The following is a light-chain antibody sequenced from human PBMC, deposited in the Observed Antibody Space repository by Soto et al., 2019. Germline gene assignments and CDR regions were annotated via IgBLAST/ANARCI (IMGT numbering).Light chain of an antibody. CDR3: QHYVTWALT. J-gene: IGKJ4*01. Sequence: EIVITQSPATLSVSPGEGATISCRASQGIGDTLAWYQQKPGQTPRLLIYETSIRATGVPARFSGSRSGAEFTLTISSLQSEDFAVYYCQHYVTWALTFGGGTKVESK. CDR2: ETS. V-gene: IGKV3-15*01. CDR1: QGIGDT.